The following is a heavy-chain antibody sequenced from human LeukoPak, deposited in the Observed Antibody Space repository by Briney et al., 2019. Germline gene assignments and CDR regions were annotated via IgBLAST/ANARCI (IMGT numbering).Heavy chain of an antibody. Sequence: SQTLSLTCAISGDSVSTASNAWYWIRQSPSRGLEWLGRTYYNSKWYTDYAVSVSGRTTINPDTSRNQLSLQLSFVTPEDTAVYYCANGSNFDYWGQGTLVTVSS. CDR3: ANGSNFDY. D-gene: IGHD4-23*01. CDR2: TYYNSKWYT. V-gene: IGHV6-1*01. J-gene: IGHJ4*02. CDR1: GDSVSTASNA.